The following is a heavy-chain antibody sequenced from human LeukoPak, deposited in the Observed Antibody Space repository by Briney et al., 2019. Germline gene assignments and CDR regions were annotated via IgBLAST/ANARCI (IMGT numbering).Heavy chain of an antibody. V-gene: IGHV3-48*03. CDR3: ARVGRIQYFDC. D-gene: IGHD5-18*01. CDR1: EFTFSTYG. J-gene: IGHJ4*02. Sequence: GGSLRLSCSASEFTFSTYGMNWVRQAPGKGLEWVSYISGGGDTTLYADSVKGRFTTSRDNAKNSLYLQLTSLRAEDTAVYYCARVGRIQYFDCWGQGTLVTVSS. CDR2: ISGGGDTT.